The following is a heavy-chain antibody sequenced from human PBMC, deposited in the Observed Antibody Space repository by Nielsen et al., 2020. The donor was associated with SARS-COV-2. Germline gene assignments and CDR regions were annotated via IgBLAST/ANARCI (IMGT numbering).Heavy chain of an antibody. D-gene: IGHD3-10*01. CDR3: ARDLRGGYYYGSGSYSYYYGMDV. J-gene: IGHJ6*02. CDR2: ITESGVGT. Sequence: WIRQPPGKGLEWVSGITESGVGTYYAADVQGRFTISRNNSRNILYLNMNSLRAEDTAVYYCARDLRGGYYYGSGSYSYYYGMDVWGQGTTVTVSS. V-gene: IGHV3-23*01.